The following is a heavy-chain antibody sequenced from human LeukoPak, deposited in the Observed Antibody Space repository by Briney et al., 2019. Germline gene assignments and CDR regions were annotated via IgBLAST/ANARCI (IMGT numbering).Heavy chain of an antibody. CDR3: ARDSYSSFHEYYMDV. D-gene: IGHD6-6*01. Sequence: SQTLSLTCTVSGGSISSGSYYWSWIRQPAGKGLEWIGRIYTSGSTNYNPSLKSRVTISVDTSKNQFSLKLSSVTAADTAVYYCARDSYSSFHEYYMDVWGKGTTVTISS. CDR1: GGSISSGSYY. V-gene: IGHV4-61*02. J-gene: IGHJ6*03. CDR2: IYTSGST.